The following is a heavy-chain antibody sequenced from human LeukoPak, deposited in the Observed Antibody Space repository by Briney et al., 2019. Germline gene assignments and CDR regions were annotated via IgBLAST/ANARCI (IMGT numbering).Heavy chain of an antibody. Sequence: PSETLSLTCTVSGGSISSSSYYWGWIRQPPGKGLEWIGSIYYSGSTYYNPSLKSRVTISVDTSKNQFSLKLSSVTAADTAVYYCARGGTAMAGFDYWGQGTLVTVSS. CDR3: ARGGTAMAGFDY. D-gene: IGHD5-18*01. CDR1: GGSISSSSYY. V-gene: IGHV4-39*07. CDR2: IYYSGST. J-gene: IGHJ4*02.